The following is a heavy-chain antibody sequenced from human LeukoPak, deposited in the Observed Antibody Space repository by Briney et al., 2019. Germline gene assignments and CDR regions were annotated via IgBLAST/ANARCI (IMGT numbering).Heavy chain of an antibody. Sequence: SETLSLTCTVSGGSISSDYWSWIRQPPGRGLEWIGFNYYSGRTNYKPSLKSRVTTSVDTSKNQFSLKLTSVTAADTAVYYCVRHVVALGVNAAFDYWGQGILVTVSP. CDR1: GGSISSDY. J-gene: IGHJ4*02. V-gene: IGHV4-59*08. CDR3: VRHVVALGVNAAFDY. D-gene: IGHD2-21*01. CDR2: NYYSGRT.